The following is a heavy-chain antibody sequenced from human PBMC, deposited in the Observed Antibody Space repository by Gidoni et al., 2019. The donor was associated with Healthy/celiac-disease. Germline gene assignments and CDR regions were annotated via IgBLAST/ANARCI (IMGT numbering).Heavy chain of an antibody. CDR3: AKSQSAAGSSRGYYYYYGMDV. Sequence: EVQLVEYGGGLVQPGGSLRLSCAASGFTFSSYAMSWVRQAPGKGVEWVSAISGSGGSTYYADSVKGRFTISRDNSKNTLYLQMNSLRAEDTAVYYCAKSQSAAGSSRGYYYYYGMDVWGQGTTVTVSS. V-gene: IGHV3-23*04. CDR1: GFTFSSYA. D-gene: IGHD2-2*01. J-gene: IGHJ6*02. CDR2: ISGSGGST.